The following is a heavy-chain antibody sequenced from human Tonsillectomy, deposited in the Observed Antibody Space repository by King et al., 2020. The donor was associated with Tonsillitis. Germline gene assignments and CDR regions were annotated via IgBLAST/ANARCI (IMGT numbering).Heavy chain of an antibody. CDR2: ISSYDGSRQ. CDR3: ARDLPQCSTANCYGHVFDY. CDR1: GFTFSNYA. D-gene: IGHD2-2*01. Sequence: VQLVESGGGVVQPGRSLRLSCAASGFTFSNYAMHWVRQAPGKGLEWVAVISSYDGSRQYYGDSVKGRFTISRDNSKNTLYLQMNSLRPEDTALFYCARDLPQCSTANCYGHVFDYWGQGTLVTVSS. V-gene: IGHV3-30*04. J-gene: IGHJ4*02.